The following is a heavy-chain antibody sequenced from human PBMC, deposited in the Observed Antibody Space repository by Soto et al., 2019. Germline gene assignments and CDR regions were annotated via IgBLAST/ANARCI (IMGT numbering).Heavy chain of an antibody. J-gene: IGHJ4*02. CDR1: GGTFSSYA. V-gene: IGHV1-69*01. CDR2: IIPIFGTA. CDR3: ASAYDILTGYFDY. D-gene: IGHD3-9*01. Sequence: QVQLVQSGAEVKKPGSSVKVCCKASGGTFSSYAISWVRQAPGQGLEWMGGIIPIFGTANYAQKFQGRVTITADESTSTAYMELSSLRSEDTAVYDCASAYDILTGYFDYWGQGTLVTVSS.